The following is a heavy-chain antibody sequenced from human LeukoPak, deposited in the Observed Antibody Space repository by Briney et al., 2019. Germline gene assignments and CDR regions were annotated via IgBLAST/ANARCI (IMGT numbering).Heavy chain of an antibody. CDR3: ASRSGTTPYYFDY. Sequence: ASVKVSCKVSGCTFTSYGLSWMRQAPGQGLEWMGWIAPHNGNTNYAQKLQGRVTMTTDTSTSTAYMELRSLRSDDTAVYYCASRSGTTPYYFDYWGQGTLVTVAS. CDR2: IAPHNGNT. CDR1: GCTFTSYG. D-gene: IGHD4-17*01. J-gene: IGHJ4*02. V-gene: IGHV1-18*01.